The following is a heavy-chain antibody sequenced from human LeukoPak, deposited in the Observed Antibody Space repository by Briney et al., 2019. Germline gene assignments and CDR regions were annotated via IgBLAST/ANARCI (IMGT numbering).Heavy chain of an antibody. Sequence: GGSLRLSCAASGFTFSSYAMHWVRQAPGKGLEWVAVISYDGSNKYYADSVEGRFTISRDNSKNTLYLQMNSLRAEDTAVYYCARDADSSGYLPFDYWGQGTLVTVSS. D-gene: IGHD3-22*01. CDR1: GFTFSSYA. J-gene: IGHJ4*02. V-gene: IGHV3-30-3*01. CDR2: ISYDGSNK. CDR3: ARDADSSGYLPFDY.